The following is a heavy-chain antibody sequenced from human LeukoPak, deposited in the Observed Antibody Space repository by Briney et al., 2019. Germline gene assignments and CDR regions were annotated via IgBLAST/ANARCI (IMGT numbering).Heavy chain of an antibody. V-gene: IGHV5-51*01. J-gene: IGHJ4*02. D-gene: IGHD3-10*01. CDR3: ARLTYYGPTHYFDY. CDR2: FHPGDSRN. Sequence: GESLKISCKGSGYTFTNDYIGWVRQLPGKGLEWMGIFHPGDSRNKYSPSFEGQVTISADKSISTAHLQWSSLKASDTAVYYCARLTYYGPTHYFDYWGQGTLVTVSS. CDR1: GYTFTNDY.